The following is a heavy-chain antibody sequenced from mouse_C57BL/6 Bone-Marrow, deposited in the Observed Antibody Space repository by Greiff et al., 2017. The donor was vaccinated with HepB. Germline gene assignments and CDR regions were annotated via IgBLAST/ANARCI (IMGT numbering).Heavy chain of an antibody. Sequence: EVQLVESGTVLARPGASVKMSCKTSGYTFTSYWMHWVNQRPGQGLEWIGAIYPGNSDTSYNQKFKGQAKLTAVPSASTAYMELSRLTNEDSAVYDWTRNDYAAFAYWGQGTLVTVSA. J-gene: IGHJ3*01. V-gene: IGHV1-5*01. D-gene: IGHD2-4*01. CDR3: TRNDYAAFAY. CDR2: IYPGNSDT. CDR1: GYTFTSYW.